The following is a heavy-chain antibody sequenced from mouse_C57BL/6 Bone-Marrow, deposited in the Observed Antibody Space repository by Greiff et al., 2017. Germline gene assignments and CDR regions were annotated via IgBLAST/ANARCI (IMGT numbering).Heavy chain of an antibody. CDR2: ISGGGGNT. CDR1: GFTFSSYT. D-gene: IGHD6-1*01. J-gene: IGHJ4*01. V-gene: IGHV5-9*01. Sequence: EVQLVESGGGLVKPGGSLKLSCAASGFTFSSYTMSWVRQTPEKRLEWVATISGGGGNTYYPDSVKGRFTISRDNAKNTLYLQMSSLRSEDTALYYCARRSLGDAMDYWGQGTSVTVSS. CDR3: ARRSLGDAMDY.